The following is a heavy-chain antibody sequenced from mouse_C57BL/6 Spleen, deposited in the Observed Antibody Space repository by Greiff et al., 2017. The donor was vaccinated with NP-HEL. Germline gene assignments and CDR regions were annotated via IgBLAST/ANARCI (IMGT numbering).Heavy chain of an antibody. Sequence: EVKVVESGGGLVKPGGSLKLSCAASGFTFSSYAMSWVRQTPEKRLEWVATISDGGSYTYYPDNVKGRFTISRDNAKNNLYLQMSHLKSEDTAMYYCARDTMITGFAYWGQGTLVTVSA. D-gene: IGHD2-4*01. V-gene: IGHV5-4*01. CDR3: ARDTMITGFAY. J-gene: IGHJ3*01. CDR2: ISDGGSYT. CDR1: GFTFSSYA.